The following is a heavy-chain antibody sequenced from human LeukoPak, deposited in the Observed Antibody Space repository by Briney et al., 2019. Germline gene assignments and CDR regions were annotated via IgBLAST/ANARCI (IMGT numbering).Heavy chain of an antibody. Sequence: GSLRLSCAASGFTFSSYWMSWIRQPPGKGLEWIGEINHSGSTNYNPSLKSRVTISVDTSKNQFSLKLSSVTAADTAVYYCARLTLYYYYMDVWGKGTTVTVSS. V-gene: IGHV4-34*01. CDR2: INHSGST. J-gene: IGHJ6*03. CDR3: ARLTLYYYYMDV. CDR1: GFTFSSYW. D-gene: IGHD2-15*01.